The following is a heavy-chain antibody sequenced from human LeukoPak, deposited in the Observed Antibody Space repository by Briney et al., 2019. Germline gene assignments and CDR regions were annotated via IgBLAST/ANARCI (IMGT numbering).Heavy chain of an antibody. V-gene: IGHV3-74*03. J-gene: IGHJ4*02. CDR2: INGDGSNT. Sequence: GGSLRLSCAASGFTFTNYWMHWVRQAAGKGLVWVSRINGDGSNTTYADSVKGRFTISRDNSKNTLYLQMNSLRAEDTAVYYCAKEIDDILTGYHDYWGQGTLVTVSS. CDR1: GFTFTNYW. D-gene: IGHD3-9*01. CDR3: AKEIDDILTGYHDY.